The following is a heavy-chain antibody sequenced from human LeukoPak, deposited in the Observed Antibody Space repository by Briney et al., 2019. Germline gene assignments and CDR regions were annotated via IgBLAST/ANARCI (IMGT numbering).Heavy chain of an antibody. J-gene: IGHJ4*02. Sequence: GASVKVSCKASGYTFTGYYIHWVRQAPGRGLEWMGWINPNSGDTRYIQKFQGRVTMTRDTSISTAYVELIRLRSDDTAVYYWARDGGVNTFDYWGQGTLVAVSS. D-gene: IGHD2-8*01. CDR3: ARDGGVNTFDY. CDR2: INPNSGDT. CDR1: GYTFTGYY. V-gene: IGHV1-2*02.